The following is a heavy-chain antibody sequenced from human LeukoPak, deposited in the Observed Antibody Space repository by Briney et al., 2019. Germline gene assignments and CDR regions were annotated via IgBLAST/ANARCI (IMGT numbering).Heavy chain of an antibody. CDR3: AKDLYDSSGVVDV. Sequence: MSGGSLRLSCAASGFTFSSYSMNWVRQAPGKGLEWVSSISSSSSYIYYADSVKGRFTISRDNAKNSLYLQMNSLRAEDTALYYCAKDLYDSSGVVDVWGQGTTVTVSS. D-gene: IGHD3-22*01. J-gene: IGHJ6*02. CDR1: GFTFSSYS. V-gene: IGHV3-21*04. CDR2: ISSSSSYI.